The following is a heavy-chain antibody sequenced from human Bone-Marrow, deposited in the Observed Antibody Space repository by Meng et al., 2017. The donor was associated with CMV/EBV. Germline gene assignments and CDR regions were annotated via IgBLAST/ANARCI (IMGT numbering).Heavy chain of an antibody. V-gene: IGHV3-33*06. D-gene: IGHD2-8*01. J-gene: IGHJ6*02. CDR3: AKGRKDIVLMVYAPDYGMDV. CDR1: GFTSSSYG. Sequence: GGSLRLSCAASGFTSSSYGMHWVRQAPGKGLEWVAVIWYDGSNKYYADSVKGRFTISRDNSKNTLYLQMNSLRAEDTAVYYCAKGRKDIVLMVYAPDYGMDVWGQGTTVTVSS. CDR2: IWYDGSNK.